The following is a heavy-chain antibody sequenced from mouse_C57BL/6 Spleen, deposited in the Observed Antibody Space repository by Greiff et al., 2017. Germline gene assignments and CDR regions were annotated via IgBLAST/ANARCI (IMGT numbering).Heavy chain of an antibody. J-gene: IGHJ2*01. CDR2: INPSSGYT. CDR3: ASSKVAYSSNYGYYFDY. D-gene: IGHD2-5*01. V-gene: IGHV1-7*01. Sequence: VQLQQSGAELAKPGASVKLSCKASGYTFTSYWMHWVKQRPGQGLEWIGYINPSSGYTKYNQKFKDKATLTADKSSSTAYMQLSSLTYEDSAVYYCASSKVAYSSNYGYYFDYWGQGTTLTVSS. CDR1: GYTFTSYW.